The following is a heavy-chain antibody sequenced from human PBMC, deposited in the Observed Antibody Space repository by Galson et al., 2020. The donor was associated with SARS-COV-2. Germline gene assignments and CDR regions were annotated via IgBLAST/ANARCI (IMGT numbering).Heavy chain of an antibody. CDR1: GFTFSSYA. CDR3: AATGAAGYFDL. V-gene: IGHV3-23*01. CDR2: ISGSGGST. J-gene: IGHJ2*01. Sequence: SCAASGFTFSSYAMSWVRQAPGKGLEWVSAISGSGGSTYYADSVKGRFTISRDNSKNTLYLQMNSLRAEDTAVYYCAATGAAGYFDLWGRGTLVTVSS.